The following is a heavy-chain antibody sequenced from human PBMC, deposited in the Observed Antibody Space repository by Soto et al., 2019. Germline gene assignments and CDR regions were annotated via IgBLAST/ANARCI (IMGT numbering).Heavy chain of an antibody. J-gene: IGHJ4*02. CDR2: ISYDGSNK. V-gene: IGHV3-30*18. D-gene: IGHD4-17*01. Sequence: GGYLRLSCAASGFTLSSYGMHWVRQAPGKGLEWVAVISYDGSNKYYADSVKGRFTISRDNSKNTLFLQMNSLRAEDTAIYYFAKTMTSVTTGIDYWGQGALVTVSS. CDR1: GFTLSSYG. CDR3: AKTMTSVTTGIDY.